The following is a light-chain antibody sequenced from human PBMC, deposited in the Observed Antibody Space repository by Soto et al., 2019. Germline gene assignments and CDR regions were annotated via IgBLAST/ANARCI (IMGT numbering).Light chain of an antibody. Sequence: GARVTITCRASQSISSYLNWYQQKPGKAPKLLIYAASSLQSGFPSRFSGRGSGTDFTLTISSLQPEDFATYYSPQSYINPQTFGPRTTVDIK. CDR1: QSISSY. CDR2: AAS. J-gene: IGKJ3*01. V-gene: IGKV1-39*01. CDR3: PQSYINPQT.